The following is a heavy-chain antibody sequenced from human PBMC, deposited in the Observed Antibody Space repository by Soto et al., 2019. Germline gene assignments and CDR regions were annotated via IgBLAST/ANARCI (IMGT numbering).Heavy chain of an antibody. Sequence: SETLSLTCTVSGGSVSNGSYYWSWIRQPPGKGLEWIGYIYYSGSTNYNPSLKSRVTISVDTSKNQFSLKLSSVTAADTAVYYCARDLRTMSYYDYWGQGTLVTVSS. D-gene: IGHD3-22*01. CDR2: IYYSGST. J-gene: IGHJ4*02. CDR1: GGSVSNGSYY. V-gene: IGHV4-61*01. CDR3: ARDLRTMSYYDY.